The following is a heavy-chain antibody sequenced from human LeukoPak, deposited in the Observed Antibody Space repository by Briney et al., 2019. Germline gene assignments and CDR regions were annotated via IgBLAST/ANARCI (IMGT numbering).Heavy chain of an antibody. V-gene: IGHV4-59*03. CDR2: IYYSGST. CDR3: AKSDGSGSYFDY. J-gene: IGHJ4*02. Sequence: PSETLSLTCTVSGGSISSYYWSWIRQPPGKGLEWIGYIYYSGSTNYNPSLESRATISIDTSKNQFSLKLSSVTAADSAVYYCAKSDGSGSYFDYWGQGTLVTVS. CDR1: GGSISSYY. D-gene: IGHD3-10*01.